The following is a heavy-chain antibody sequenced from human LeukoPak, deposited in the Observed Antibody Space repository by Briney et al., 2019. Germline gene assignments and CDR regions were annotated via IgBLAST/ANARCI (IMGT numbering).Heavy chain of an antibody. D-gene: IGHD3-22*01. J-gene: IGHJ4*02. CDR2: ISGSGGST. CDR1: GFTFSSYA. Sequence: GGSLRLSCAASGFTFSSYAMSWVRQAPGKGLEWVSAISGSGGSTYYADSVKGRFTISRDNSKNMLYLQMNSLRAEDTAVYYCAKDRYYDSSGSRYWGQGTLVTVSS. CDR3: AKDRYYDSSGSRY. V-gene: IGHV3-23*01.